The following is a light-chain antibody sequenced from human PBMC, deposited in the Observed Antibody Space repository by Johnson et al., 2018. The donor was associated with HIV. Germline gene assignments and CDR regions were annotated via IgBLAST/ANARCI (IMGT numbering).Light chain of an antibody. CDR2: DNN. J-gene: IGLJ1*01. CDR3: GTWDSSRRGGF. V-gene: IGLV1-51*01. CDR1: SSNIGNNY. Sequence: QSVLTQPPSVSAAPGQKVTISCSGSSSNIGNNYVSWYQQLPGRAPKLLIYDNNKRPSGIPDRFSGSKSGTSATLGITGLQTGDEADYYCGTWDSSRRGGFSGTGTKVTGL.